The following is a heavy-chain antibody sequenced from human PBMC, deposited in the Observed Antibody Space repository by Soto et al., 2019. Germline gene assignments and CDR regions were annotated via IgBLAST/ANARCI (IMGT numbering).Heavy chain of an antibody. CDR2: IGSHGNNR. J-gene: IGHJ4*02. CDR1: GFTFSNYA. Sequence: EVQLVESGGGLVQPGGSLRLSCSASGFTFSNYAMHWVRQAPGKGLEYVSGIGSHGNNRYYADSVKGRFTISRDNYKASLFLHESSLRPEETAMYYCVMGYFFDYWGQGTLVTVSS. V-gene: IGHV3-64D*06. CDR3: VMGYFFDY.